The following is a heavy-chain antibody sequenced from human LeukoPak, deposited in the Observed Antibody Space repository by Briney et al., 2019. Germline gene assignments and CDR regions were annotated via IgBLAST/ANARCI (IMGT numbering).Heavy chain of an antibody. CDR1: GFTFSTYA. CDR3: AKGYYDFWSDYQGQF. J-gene: IGHJ4*02. Sequence: GGSLRLSCAASGFTFSTYAMSWVRQAPGKGLEWVSAISGSGGSTYYADSVKGRFTISRDNSKNTLYVQMNSLRAEDTAVYYCAKGYYDFWSDYQGQFWGQGTLVTVSS. D-gene: IGHD3-3*01. CDR2: ISGSGGST. V-gene: IGHV3-23*01.